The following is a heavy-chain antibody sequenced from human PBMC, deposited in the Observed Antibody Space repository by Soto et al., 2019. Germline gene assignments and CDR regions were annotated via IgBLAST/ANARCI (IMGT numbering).Heavy chain of an antibody. CDR1: GVPFISYA. J-gene: IGHJ5*02. Sequence: GGSLRLSCAVSGVPFISYAIICFRHPSCKCLEWVSGISGADDSRYYADPVKRRFTISRDNSKSTLYLQMDSLRAEDTAVYFCAKASSTPPNWFDLWGQGTQVTVSS. CDR2: ISGADDSR. V-gene: IGHV3-23*01. CDR3: AKASSTPPNWFDL.